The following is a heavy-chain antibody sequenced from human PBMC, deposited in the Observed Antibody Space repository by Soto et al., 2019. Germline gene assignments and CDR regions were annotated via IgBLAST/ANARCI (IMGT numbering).Heavy chain of an antibody. CDR3: ARVRYYSSGSSINWFDP. CDR2: ISSSGSTI. Sequence: SLRLSCAASGFTFSDYYMSWIRQAPGKGLEWVSYISSSGSTIYYADSVKGRFTISRDNAKNSLYLQMNSLRAEDTAVYYCARVRYYSSGSSINWFDPWGQGSLVTVSS. D-gene: IGHD3-10*01. V-gene: IGHV3-11*01. J-gene: IGHJ5*02. CDR1: GFTFSDYY.